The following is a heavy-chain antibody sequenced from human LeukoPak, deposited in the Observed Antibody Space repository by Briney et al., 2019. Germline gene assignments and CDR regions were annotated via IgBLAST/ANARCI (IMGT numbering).Heavy chain of an antibody. J-gene: IGHJ4*02. CDR1: GFTVSSNY. CDR2: IYSGGST. V-gene: IGHV3-66*01. D-gene: IGHD6-13*01. Sequence: PGGSLRLSCVASGFTVSSNYMSWVRQAPGKGLEWVSVIYSGGSTNYADSVKGRFTISRDNSKNTLYLQMSSLRTEDTAVYYCAKDSYSSSWYYFDYWGQGTLVTVSS. CDR3: AKDSYSSSWYYFDY.